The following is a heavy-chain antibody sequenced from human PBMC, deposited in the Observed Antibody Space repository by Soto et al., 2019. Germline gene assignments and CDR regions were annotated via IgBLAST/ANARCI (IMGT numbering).Heavy chain of an antibody. D-gene: IGHD3-16*01. CDR1: GFTFSNYG. CDR3: ARWRYYLGGDLDY. CDR2: ISYDGSNK. V-gene: IGHV3-30-3*01. Sequence: QVQLVESGGGVVQPGRSLRLSCAASGFTFSNYGMHWVRQAPGKGLKWVAVISYDGSNKYYADSVKGRFTISRDNSKNTLYLQMNSLRAEDTAVYYCARWRYYLGGDLDYWGQGTLVTVSS. J-gene: IGHJ4*02.